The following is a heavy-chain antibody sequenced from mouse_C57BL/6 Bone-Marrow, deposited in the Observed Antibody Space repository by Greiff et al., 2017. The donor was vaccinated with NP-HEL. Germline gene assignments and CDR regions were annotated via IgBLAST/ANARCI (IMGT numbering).Heavy chain of an antibody. CDR2: IDPENGDT. CDR3: TTYYGSSYVDY. V-gene: IGHV14-4*01. CDR1: GFNIKDDY. D-gene: IGHD1-1*01. Sequence: VHVKQSGAELVRPGASVKLSCTASGFNIKDDYMHWVKQRPEQGLEWIGWIDPENGDTEYASKFQGKATITADTSSNTAYLQLSSLTSEDTAVYYCTTYYGSSYVDYWGQGTTLTVSS. J-gene: IGHJ2*01.